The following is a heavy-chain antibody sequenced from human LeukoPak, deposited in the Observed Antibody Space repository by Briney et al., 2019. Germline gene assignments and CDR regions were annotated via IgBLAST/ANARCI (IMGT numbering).Heavy chain of an antibody. CDR3: AKDIIVGDTVTLDY. CDR1: GFTFSSYA. D-gene: IGHD1-26*01. J-gene: IGHJ4*02. CDR2: IRANGGGT. V-gene: IGHV3-23*01. Sequence: GGSLRLSCAASGFTFSSYAMSWVRQSPGKGLEWVSVIRANGGGTSYADSVRGRFTISRDNSKSTLYPQMDNLRVDDTAVYYCAKDIIVGDTVTLDYWGQGTLVTVSS.